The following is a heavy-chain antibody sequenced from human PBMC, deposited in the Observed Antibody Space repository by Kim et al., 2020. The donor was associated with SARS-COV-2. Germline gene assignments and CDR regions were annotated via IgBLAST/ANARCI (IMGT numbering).Heavy chain of an antibody. CDR1: VDSVSSNSAA. CDR2: TYYRSMWNI. CDR3: TGAHYDFWSGYQNGFDY. J-gene: IGHJ4*02. D-gene: IGHD3-3*01. Sequence: SQTLSLTCANSVDSVSSNSAAWNWIRQSPSRGREWLGRTYYRSMWNIDYAVSVKRRITINPDTSKNQFSLQLNSVTPEDTAVYYCTGAHYDFWSGYQNGFDYWGQGTLVTVSS. V-gene: IGHV6-1*01.